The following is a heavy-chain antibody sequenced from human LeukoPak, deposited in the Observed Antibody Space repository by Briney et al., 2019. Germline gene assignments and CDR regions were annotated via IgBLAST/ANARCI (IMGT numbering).Heavy chain of an antibody. CDR3: ARVHYYDSVFDY. D-gene: IGHD3-22*01. CDR1: GYTFTGYC. V-gene: IGHV1-18*04. Sequence: ASVKVSCKASGYTFTGYCMHWVRQAPGQGLEWMGWISAYNGNTNYAQKLQGRVTMTTDTSTSTAYMELRSLRSDDTAVYYCARVHYYDSVFDYWGQGTLVTVSS. CDR2: ISAYNGNT. J-gene: IGHJ4*02.